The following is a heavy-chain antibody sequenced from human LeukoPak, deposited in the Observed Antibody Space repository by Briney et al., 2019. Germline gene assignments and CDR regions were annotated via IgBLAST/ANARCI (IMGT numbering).Heavy chain of an antibody. V-gene: IGHV3-21*01. CDR2: ISSSSSYI. J-gene: IGHJ4*02. D-gene: IGHD6-13*01. Sequence: GGSLRLSCAASGFTFSSYSMNWVRQAPGKGLEWVSSISSSSSYIYYEDSVKGRFTISRDNAKNSLYLQLNSLRAEDTAVYYCAILYSSSWYSDFDYWGQGTLVTVSS. CDR3: AILYSSSWYSDFDY. CDR1: GFTFSSYS.